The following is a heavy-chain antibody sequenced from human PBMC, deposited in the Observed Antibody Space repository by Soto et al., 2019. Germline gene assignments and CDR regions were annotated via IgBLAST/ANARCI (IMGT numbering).Heavy chain of an antibody. D-gene: IGHD2-15*01. CDR2: IIPLFGTT. CDR3: AGREGVAGPATYISPGYDVDC. Sequence: QVQLVQSGAEVKKPGSSVKVSCRASGGTFSKFVVSWVRQAPGQGLEWMGGIIPLFGTTNYAQKFQGRVTITADKSTTTAYMELRSLGSDDTAVYYCAGREGVAGPATYISPGYDVDCWGQGTLVTVSS. J-gene: IGHJ4*02. CDR1: GGTFSKFV. V-gene: IGHV1-69*06.